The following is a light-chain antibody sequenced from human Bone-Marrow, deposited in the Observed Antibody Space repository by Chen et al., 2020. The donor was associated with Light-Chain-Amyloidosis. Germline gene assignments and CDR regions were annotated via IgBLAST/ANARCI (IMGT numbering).Light chain of an antibody. J-gene: IGKJ4*01. CDR2: GSS. CDR1: QTISSNY. Sequence: EIVLTQSPGTLSLSPGGGANLSCRASQTISSNYLTWYQQKFGQAPRLLIYGSSSRATGIPDRFTVSGSVTHFTLTINRLEPEDFAMYYCQQYGTSPLTFGGGTKVEIK. CDR3: QQYGTSPLT. V-gene: IGKV3-20*01.